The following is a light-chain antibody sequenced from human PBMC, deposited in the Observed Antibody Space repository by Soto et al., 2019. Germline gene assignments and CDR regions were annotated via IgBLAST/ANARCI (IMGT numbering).Light chain of an antibody. CDR2: DVT. J-gene: IGLJ1*01. CDR1: SSDVGASNH. CDR3: TSHAGIINFPDV. V-gene: IGLV2-11*01. Sequence: QSALTQPRSVSGSPGQSVTISCTGTSSDVGASNHVSWYQHHPGRAPKLIIYDVTERPSGVPDRFSGSKSGNTASLTISGLQAEDESDFYCTSHAGIINFPDVFGTGTKVTVL.